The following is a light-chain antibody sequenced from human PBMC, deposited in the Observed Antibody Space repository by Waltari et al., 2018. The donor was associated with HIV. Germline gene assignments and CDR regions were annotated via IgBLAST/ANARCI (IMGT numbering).Light chain of an antibody. Sequence: IVMPQSPDSLACPLGERATIPSTSTQHVLYRSNKKNYLAWYQQKPGQPTKLLIYWASTREYGVPDRFSGSGSGKDFALPISSLQAEDVAVYYCQQYYSTLFTFGQGTRLEIK. J-gene: IGKJ5*01. CDR1: QHVLYRSNKKNY. CDR3: QQYYSTLFT. CDR2: WAS. V-gene: IGKV4-1*01.